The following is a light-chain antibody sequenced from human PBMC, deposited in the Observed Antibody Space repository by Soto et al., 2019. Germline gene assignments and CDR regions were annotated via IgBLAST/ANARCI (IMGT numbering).Light chain of an antibody. J-gene: IGKJ1*01. CDR2: DAS. Sequence: DIKMTLSASTLCGSVIDRVTITTRASQTISSWLAWYQQKPGKAPKLLIHDASSLQSGVPSRFSGSGSGTDFALTINSLQPEDFATIYCRQTSCTPWTFGQGTKVEI. CDR3: RQTSCTPWT. CDR1: QTISSW. V-gene: IGKV1-39*01.